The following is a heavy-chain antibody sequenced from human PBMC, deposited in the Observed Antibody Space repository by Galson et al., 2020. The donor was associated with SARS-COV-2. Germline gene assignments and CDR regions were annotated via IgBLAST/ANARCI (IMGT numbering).Heavy chain of an antibody. CDR3: AKEVGPPYSSGWYPDY. V-gene: IGHV3-30*18. CDR1: GFTFSSYG. Sequence: AGSLRLSCAASGFTFSSYGMHWVRQAPGKGLEWVAVISYDGSNKYYADSVKGRFTISRDNSKNTLYLQMNSLRAEDTAVYYCAKEVGPPYSSGWYPDYWGQGTLVTVSS. D-gene: IGHD6-19*01. CDR2: ISYDGSNK. J-gene: IGHJ4*02.